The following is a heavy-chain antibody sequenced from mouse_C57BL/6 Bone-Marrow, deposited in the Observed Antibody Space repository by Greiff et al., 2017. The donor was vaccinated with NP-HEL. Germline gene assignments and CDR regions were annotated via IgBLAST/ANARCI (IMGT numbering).Heavy chain of an antibody. CDR1: GYTFTSYW. D-gene: IGHD1-1*01. V-gene: IGHV1-55*01. CDR3: ARILRYYAMDY. J-gene: IGHJ4*01. Sequence: QVQLQQPGAELVKPGASVKMSCKASGYTFTSYWITWVKQRPGQGLEWIGDIYPGSGSTNYNEKFKSKATLTVDTASSTAYMQLSSLTSEDSAVYYCARILRYYAMDYWGQGTSVTVSS. CDR2: IYPGSGST.